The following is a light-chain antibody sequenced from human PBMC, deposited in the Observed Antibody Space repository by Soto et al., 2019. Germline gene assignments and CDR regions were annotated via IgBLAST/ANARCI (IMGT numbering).Light chain of an antibody. CDR1: QTVYNW. CDR2: AAS. CDR3: QQYSSYSPYT. J-gene: IGKJ2*01. Sequence: IQMTQCPSTLSSSVGDRVTITCRASQTVYNWLAWYQQKPGKAPKILIYAASTLQSGVPSSFIGSGSGTEFTLPISRLQPDDFAIYYCQQYSSYSPYTFGQGTKVDI. V-gene: IGKV1-5*03.